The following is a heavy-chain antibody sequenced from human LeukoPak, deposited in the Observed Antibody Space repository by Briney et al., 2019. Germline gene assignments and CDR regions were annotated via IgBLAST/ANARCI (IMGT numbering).Heavy chain of an antibody. CDR3: ARADTSGSYSSDAFDI. J-gene: IGHJ3*02. Sequence: GSLRLSCEASGFTFSDYSMNWVRQPPGKGLEWIGEIHHSGTTNYNPSLKSRVTISVDKTKNQFSLRLSSVTAADTAVYYCARADTSGSYSSDAFDIWGQGTVVTVSS. CDR2: IHHSGTT. D-gene: IGHD3-10*01. CDR1: GFTFSDYS. V-gene: IGHV4-4*02.